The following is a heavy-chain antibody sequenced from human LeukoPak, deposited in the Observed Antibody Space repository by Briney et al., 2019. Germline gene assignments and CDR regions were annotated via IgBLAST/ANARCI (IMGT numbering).Heavy chain of an antibody. V-gene: IGHV1-46*01. D-gene: IGHD6-13*01. CDR3: ARRSSWFSLNY. Sequence: GASVKVSCKASGYTFTSYYIHWVRQAPGQGLEWMGRIIPSGGDTTYAQKFQGRVTMTRDTSTNTVYLELSSLRSGDTAVYYCARRSSWFSLNYWGQGTLVTVSS. CDR2: IIPSGGDT. CDR1: GYTFTSYY. J-gene: IGHJ4*02.